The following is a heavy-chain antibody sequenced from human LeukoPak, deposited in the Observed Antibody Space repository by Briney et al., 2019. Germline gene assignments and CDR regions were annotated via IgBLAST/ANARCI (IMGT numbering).Heavy chain of an antibody. V-gene: IGHV4-59*08. Sequence: KTSETLSLTCTVPGGSISSYYWSWIRQPPGKGLEWIGYIYYSGSTNYNPSLKSRVTISVDKSKNQFSLKLSSVTAADTAVYYCARHLSVDYDFWSGYSPGYFDLWGRGTLVTVSS. CDR1: GGSISSYY. D-gene: IGHD3-3*01. CDR2: IYYSGST. CDR3: ARHLSVDYDFWSGYSPGYFDL. J-gene: IGHJ2*01.